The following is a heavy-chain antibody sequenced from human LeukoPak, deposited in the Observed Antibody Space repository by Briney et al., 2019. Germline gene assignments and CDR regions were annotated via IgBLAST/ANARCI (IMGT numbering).Heavy chain of an antibody. CDR2: IYPGDSDT. V-gene: IGHV5-51*01. D-gene: IGHD1-26*01. CDR1: GYSFTNYW. J-gene: IGHJ4*02. Sequence: GESLKISCKGSGYSFTNYWIGWVRQMPGKGLEWMGNIYPGDSDTRYSPSFQGQVTISADKSFGTAYLQWSRLKASDTAMYYCARQPTSGYFFDYWGQGTLVTVSS. CDR3: ARQPTSGYFFDY.